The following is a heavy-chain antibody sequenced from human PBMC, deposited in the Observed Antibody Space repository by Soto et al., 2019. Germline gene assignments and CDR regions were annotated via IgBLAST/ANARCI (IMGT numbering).Heavy chain of an antibody. CDR2: IYDGGRT. CDR3: ARGPSGDKVDS. V-gene: IGHV4-30-4*01. CDR1: GGSISTVDYW. D-gene: IGHD7-27*01. Sequence: QVQLQESGPGLVKPSQTLSLTCTVSGGSISTVDYWWSWIRQSPDMGLEWIGHIYDGGRTYNNPSLESRVTMSVDTPKSQRSLTLSSVSAADTAVYYCARGPSGDKVDSWGQGTLVTVSS. J-gene: IGHJ4*02.